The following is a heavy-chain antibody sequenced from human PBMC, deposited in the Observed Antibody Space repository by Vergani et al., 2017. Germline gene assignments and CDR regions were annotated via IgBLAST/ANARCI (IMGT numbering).Heavy chain of an antibody. V-gene: IGHV4-59*01. CDR2: IYYSGST. CDR1: GGSISSYY. Sequence: QVQLQESGPGLVKPSETLSLTCTVSGGSISSYYWSWIRQPPGKGLEWIGYIYYSGSTNYNPSLKSRVTISVDTSKNQFSLKLGSVTAADTAVYYCARNDGTKNWFDPWGQGTLVTVSS. CDR3: ARNDGTKNWFDP. D-gene: IGHD1-26*01. J-gene: IGHJ5*02.